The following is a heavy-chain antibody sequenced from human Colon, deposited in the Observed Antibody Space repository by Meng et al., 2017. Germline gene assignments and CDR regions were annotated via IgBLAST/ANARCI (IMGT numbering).Heavy chain of an antibody. CDR1: GGSISSYY. CDR2: VSNTGIT. D-gene: IGHD3-3*01. J-gene: IGHJ3*01. CDR3: AKAIRYALDV. Sequence: SETLSLTCSVSGGSISSYYWTWIRQSPGKGLEWIGYVSNTGITNYNPSLKSRVTMSVDTSKNQFSLKLRSVTAADTAVYYCAKAIRYALDVWGQGTVVTVSS. V-gene: IGHV4-59*01.